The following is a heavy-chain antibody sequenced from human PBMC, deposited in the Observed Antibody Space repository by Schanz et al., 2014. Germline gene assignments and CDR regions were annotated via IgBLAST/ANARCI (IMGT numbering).Heavy chain of an antibody. Sequence: QVHLVQSGAEVHKPGASLKISCKASGYTFTNFFLHWVRQAPGQGLEWLGWMNPNSGNPGFAQKFRGRVTMTRNTSMSTAYMELRSLRSDDTALYYCARGGYSSGWYDRDIAHFDYWGQGTLVTVSS. J-gene: IGHJ4*02. CDR3: ARGGYSSGWYDRDIAHFDY. D-gene: IGHD6-19*01. V-gene: IGHV1-8*02. CDR2: MNPNSGNP. CDR1: GYTFTNFF.